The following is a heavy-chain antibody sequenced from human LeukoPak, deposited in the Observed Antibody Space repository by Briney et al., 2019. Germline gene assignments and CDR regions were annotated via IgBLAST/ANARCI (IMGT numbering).Heavy chain of an antibody. CDR1: GFSVSGTY. D-gene: IGHD3-10*01. J-gene: IGHJ4*02. Sequence: GGSLRLSCAASGFSVSGTYMSWVPQAPGKGLEWVSLIYSGGSTYYADSVQGRFTISRDNSKNTLYLQMNSLRAEDTAVYYCARGVYGSGTLGFWGQGTLLTVSS. CDR3: ARGVYGSGTLGF. CDR2: IYSGGST. V-gene: IGHV3-53*01.